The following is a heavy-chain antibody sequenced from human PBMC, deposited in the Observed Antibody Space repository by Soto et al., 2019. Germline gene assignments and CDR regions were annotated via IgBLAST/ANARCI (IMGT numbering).Heavy chain of an antibody. CDR2: ISSNGGST. CDR3: VKGLVDTAMVTFFDY. J-gene: IGHJ4*02. D-gene: IGHD5-18*01. Sequence: PGGSLRLSCSASGFTFSIYAMHWVRHAPGKGLEYVSAISSNGGSTYYADSVKGRFTISRDNSKNTLYLQMSSLRAEDTAVYYCVKGLVDTAMVTFFDYWGQGTLVTVSS. V-gene: IGHV3-64D*06. CDR1: GFTFSIYA.